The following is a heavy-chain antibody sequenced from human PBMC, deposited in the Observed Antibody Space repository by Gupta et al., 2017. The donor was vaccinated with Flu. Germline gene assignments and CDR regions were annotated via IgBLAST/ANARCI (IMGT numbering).Heavy chain of an antibody. D-gene: IGHD3-3*01. J-gene: IGHJ6*03. Sequence: AMHWVRQAPGKGLEYVSAISSNGGSTYYANSVKGRFTISRDNSKNTLYLQMGSLRAEDMAVYYCAREGYDFYVSYYYMDVWGKGTTVTVSS. CDR1: A. CDR2: ISSNGGST. CDR3: AREGYDFYVSYYYMDV. V-gene: IGHV3-64*01.